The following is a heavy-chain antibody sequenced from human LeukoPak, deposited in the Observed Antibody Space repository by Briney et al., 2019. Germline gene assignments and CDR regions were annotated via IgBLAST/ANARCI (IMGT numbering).Heavy chain of an antibody. CDR3: AREARGSSTWSTGGPFHY. CDR1: GFSFSTYA. V-gene: IGHV3-23*01. D-gene: IGHD6-13*01. CDR2: ISGSGGDT. Sequence: PGGSLRLSCAASGFSFSTYAMSWVRQAPGKGLEWVSVISGSGGDTDYADSVKGRFTISRDNSKNTLFLQMNSLRVEDTALYYCAREARGSSTWSTGGPFHYWGQGAVLTVSS. J-gene: IGHJ4*02.